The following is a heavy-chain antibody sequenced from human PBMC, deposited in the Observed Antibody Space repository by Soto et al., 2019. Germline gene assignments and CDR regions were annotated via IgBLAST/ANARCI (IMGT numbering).Heavy chain of an antibody. J-gene: IGHJ6*02. CDR1: GYTFTGYY. V-gene: IGHV1-2*04. D-gene: IGHD6-13*01. Sequence: QVPLVQSGAEVKKPGASVKVSCKASGYTFTGYYMHWVRQAPGQGLEWMGWINPNSGGTNYAQKFQGWVTMTRDTSISTAYMELSRLRSDDTAVYYCARGDNSLYSSSWYDYYGMDVWGQGTTVTVSS. CDR3: ARGDNSLYSSSWYDYYGMDV. CDR2: INPNSGGT.